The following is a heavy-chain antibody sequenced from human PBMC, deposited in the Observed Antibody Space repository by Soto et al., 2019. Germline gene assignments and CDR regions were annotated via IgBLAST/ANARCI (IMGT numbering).Heavy chain of an antibody. J-gene: IGHJ6*02. Sequence: VKVSCKASGGTFSSYAISWVRQAPGQGLEWMGGIIPIFGTANYAQKFQGRVTITADEPTSTAYMELSSLRSEDTAVYYCARDPKLERLGGYYYYGMDVWGQGTTVTVSS. CDR3: ARDPKLERLGGYYYYGMDV. CDR2: IIPIFGTA. V-gene: IGHV1-69*01. CDR1: GGTFSSYA. D-gene: IGHD1-1*01.